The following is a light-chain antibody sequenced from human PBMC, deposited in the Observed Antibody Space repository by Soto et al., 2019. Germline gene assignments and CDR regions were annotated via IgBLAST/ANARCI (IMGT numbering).Light chain of an antibody. J-gene: IGKJ5*01. CDR1: QSVSTY. CDR3: QERSNWPPIP. CDR2: GAS. V-gene: IGKV3-11*01. Sequence: EVVLTQSPGTLSLSPAERATLSCRASQSVSTYLACYQQRPGQSPRLLIYGASNRATGVPARFSGSGSGTDFTLTISSLEPEDFAVYYCQERSNWPPIPFGPGTRLEIK.